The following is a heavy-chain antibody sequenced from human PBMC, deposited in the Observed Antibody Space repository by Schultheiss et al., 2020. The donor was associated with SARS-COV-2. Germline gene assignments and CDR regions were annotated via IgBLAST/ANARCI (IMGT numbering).Heavy chain of an antibody. J-gene: IGHJ6*03. V-gene: IGHV3-66*01. CDR1: GFTFSSYA. D-gene: IGHD4-17*01. CDR2: MYRGGTT. CDR3: ARPPQTVYYYYMDV. Sequence: GGSLRLSCAASGFTFSSYAMTWVRQAPGKGLEWVSVMYRGGTTFYADSVKDRFTVSRDNSKNTLYLQMNSLRAEDTAVYYCARPPQTVYYYYMDVWGKGTTVTVSS.